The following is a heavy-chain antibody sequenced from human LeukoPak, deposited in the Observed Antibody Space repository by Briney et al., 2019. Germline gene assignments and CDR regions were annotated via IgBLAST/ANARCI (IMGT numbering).Heavy chain of an antibody. D-gene: IGHD6-19*01. Sequence: PSETLSLTCTVSGGSISSSSYYWSWIRQPPGKGLEWIGYIYYSGSTNYNPSLKSRVTISVDTSKNQFSLKLSSVTAADTAVYYCASTERSVAVAGTFYFDYWGQGTLVTVSS. V-gene: IGHV4-61*05. CDR1: GGSISSSSYY. CDR3: ASTERSVAVAGTFYFDY. J-gene: IGHJ4*02. CDR2: IYYSGST.